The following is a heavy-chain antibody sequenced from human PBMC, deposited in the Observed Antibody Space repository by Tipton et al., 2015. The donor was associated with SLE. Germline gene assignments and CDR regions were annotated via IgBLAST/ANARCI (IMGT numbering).Heavy chain of an antibody. Sequence: GSLRLSCAASGFRFSDSYMGWVRQSPAKGLEWISFIGPSGRTTYYTDSVKGRFTISRDNVQNSLFLHMNSLRVEDTAVYYCAAQRLVRGDAFHIWGLGTLVTVSS. D-gene: IGHD6-13*01. CDR3: AAQRLVRGDAFHI. J-gene: IGHJ3*02. CDR1: GFRFSDSY. V-gene: IGHV3-11*01. CDR2: IGPSGRTT.